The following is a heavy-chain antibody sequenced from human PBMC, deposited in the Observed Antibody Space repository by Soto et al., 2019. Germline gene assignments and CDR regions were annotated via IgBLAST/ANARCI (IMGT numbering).Heavy chain of an antibody. CDR2: ISYDGSNK. D-gene: IGHD5-12*01. CDR1: GFTFSSYG. CDR3: AKGSGSGYDPEYFQH. Sequence: QVQLVESGGGVVQPGRSLRLSCAASGFTFSSYGMHWVRQAPGKGLEWVAVISYDGSNKYYADSVKGRFTISRDNSKNTLYLQMNSLRAEDTAVYYCAKGSGSGYDPEYFQHWGQGTLVTASS. V-gene: IGHV3-30*18. J-gene: IGHJ1*01.